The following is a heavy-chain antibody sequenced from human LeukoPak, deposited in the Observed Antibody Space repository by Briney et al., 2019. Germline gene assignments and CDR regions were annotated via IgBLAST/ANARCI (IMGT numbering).Heavy chain of an antibody. CDR2: IYSGGST. Sequence: PGGSLRLSCAASVFTVSSNYMSWVRQAPGKGLEWVSVIYSGGSTYYADSVKGRFTISRDNSKNTLYLQMNSLRAEDTAVYYCERLLGDSSSLDYWGQGTLVTVSS. J-gene: IGHJ4*02. D-gene: IGHD6-6*01. V-gene: IGHV3-66*02. CDR1: VFTVSSNY. CDR3: ERLLGDSSSLDY.